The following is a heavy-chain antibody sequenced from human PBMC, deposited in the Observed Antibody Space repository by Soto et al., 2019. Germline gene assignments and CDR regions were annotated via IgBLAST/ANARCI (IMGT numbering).Heavy chain of an antibody. CDR2: INPTSGVT. D-gene: IGHD1-26*01. CDR1: GYTFTGYY. V-gene: IGHV1-2*04. J-gene: IGHJ3*01. CDR3: ASGFGRNSWNNARNPFDL. Sequence: QVQLVQSEAEVMQPGASVKVSCTDSGYTFTGYYLHWLRQGQGQGLECMGWINPTSGVTRYAQKFRGWVTVTSDTSNSTAYMEVTSLKFAATAVYFCASGFGRNSWNNARNPFDLWGQGTLVTVSS.